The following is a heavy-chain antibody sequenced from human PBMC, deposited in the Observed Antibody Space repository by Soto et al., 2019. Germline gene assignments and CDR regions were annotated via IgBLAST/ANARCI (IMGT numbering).Heavy chain of an antibody. CDR2: IYYSGST. V-gene: IGHV4-31*03. Sequence: QVQLQESGPGLVKPSQTLSLTCTVSGGSISSGGYYWSWLRQHPGKGLEWIGYIYYSGSTYYTPSLKSRVTISVDTSKNQFSLKLSSVTAADTAVYYCARSPEATVTAFDYWGQGTLVTVSS. J-gene: IGHJ4*02. CDR3: ARSPEATVTAFDY. CDR1: GGSISSGGYY. D-gene: IGHD4-17*01.